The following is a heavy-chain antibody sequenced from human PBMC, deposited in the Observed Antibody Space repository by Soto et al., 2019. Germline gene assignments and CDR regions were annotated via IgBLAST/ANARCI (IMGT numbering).Heavy chain of an antibody. Sequence: GGSLRLSCAASGFTFSSYAMHWVRQAPGKGLEWVAVISYGGSNKYYADSVKGRFTISRDNSKNTLYLQMNSLRAEDTAVYYCASPTRGQQLVRYYYYGMDVWGQGTTVTVSS. D-gene: IGHD6-13*01. CDR1: GFTFSSYA. CDR2: ISYGGSNK. V-gene: IGHV3-30-3*01. CDR3: ASPTRGQQLVRYYYYGMDV. J-gene: IGHJ6*02.